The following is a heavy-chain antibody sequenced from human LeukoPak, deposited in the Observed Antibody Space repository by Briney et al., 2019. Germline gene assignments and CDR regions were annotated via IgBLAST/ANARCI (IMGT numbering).Heavy chain of an antibody. CDR3: ARGPVVAATLSWFDP. CDR1: GGSFSGYY. D-gene: IGHD2-15*01. CDR2: INHSGST. Sequence: SETLSLTCAVYGGSFSGYYWSWIRQPPGKGLEWIGEINHSGSTNYNPSLKSRVTISVDTSKNQFSLKLSSVTAADTAVYYCARGPVVAATLSWFDPWGQGTLVTVSS. V-gene: IGHV4-34*01. J-gene: IGHJ5*02.